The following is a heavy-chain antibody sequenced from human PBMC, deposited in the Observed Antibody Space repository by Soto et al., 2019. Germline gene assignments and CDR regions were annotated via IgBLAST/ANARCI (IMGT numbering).Heavy chain of an antibody. J-gene: IGHJ6*04. CDR3: ARDLVSFVVVPAAV. V-gene: IGHV3-21*01. CDR2: ISCDRSNK. D-gene: IGHD2-2*01. CDR1: GLTFSSYG. Sequence: PGGSLRLSCAASGLTFSSYGMHWVRQAPGKGLEWVSAISCDRSNKYYADSVKGRFTISRDNAKNTLYLQMNSLRAEDTAVYYCARDLVSFVVVPAAVWGKGTTVTVSS.